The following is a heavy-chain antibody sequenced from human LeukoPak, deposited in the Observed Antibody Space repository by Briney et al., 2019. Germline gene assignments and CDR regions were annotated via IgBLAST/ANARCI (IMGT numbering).Heavy chain of an antibody. CDR2: ISAYNGNT. Sequence: ASVKVSCKASGYTFTSYGISWVRQAPGQGLEWMGWISAYNGNTNYAQKLQGRVTMTTDTSTSTAYMELRSLRSDDTAVCYCARDQPYSNPAAFDIWGQGTMVTVSS. CDR3: ARDQPYSNPAAFDI. D-gene: IGHD6-13*01. V-gene: IGHV1-18*01. J-gene: IGHJ3*02. CDR1: GYTFTSYG.